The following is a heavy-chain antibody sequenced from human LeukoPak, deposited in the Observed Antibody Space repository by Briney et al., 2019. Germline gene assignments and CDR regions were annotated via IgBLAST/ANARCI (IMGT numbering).Heavy chain of an antibody. D-gene: IGHD6-13*01. CDR3: AKSRSAIAAAGTNY. J-gene: IGHJ4*02. CDR2: ISGSGDST. CDR1: GFTFSNAW. Sequence: PGGSLRLSCAASGFTFSNAWMSWVRQAPGKGLEWVSAISGSGDSTYYADSVKGRFAISRDNSKNTLYLQMNSLRAEDTAVFYCAKSRSAIAAAGTNYWGQGTQVTVSS. V-gene: IGHV3-23*01.